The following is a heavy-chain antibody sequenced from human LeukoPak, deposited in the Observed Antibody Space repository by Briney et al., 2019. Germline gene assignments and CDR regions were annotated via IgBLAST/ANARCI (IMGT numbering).Heavy chain of an antibody. CDR2: IYYSGGT. D-gene: IGHD3-16*01. V-gene: IGHV4-59*01. CDR3: ARGDSKQNSPFGY. J-gene: IGHJ4*02. CDR1: GGSISSYY. Sequence: PSETLSLTCTVSGGSISSYYWSWIRQPPGKGQEWIGYIYYSGGTNYNPSLKSRVTISVDTSKNQFSLKLSSVTAADTAVYYCARGDSKQNSPFGYWGQGTLVTVSS.